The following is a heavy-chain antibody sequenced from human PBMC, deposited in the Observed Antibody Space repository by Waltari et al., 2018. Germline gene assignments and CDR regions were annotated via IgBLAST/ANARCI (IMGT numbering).Heavy chain of an antibody. CDR2: ISVSGGST. D-gene: IGHD3-22*01. CDR1: GFTFSSYA. V-gene: IGHV3-23*04. Sequence: EVQLVESGGGLVQPGGSLRLSCADSGFTFSSYAMSWVRQAPGKGLEWVSAISVSGGSTYYADSVKGRFTISRDNSKNTLYLQMNSLRAEDTAVYYCAKEGHYDSSGYYLGGFDYWGQGTLVTVSS. CDR3: AKEGHYDSSGYYLGGFDY. J-gene: IGHJ4*02.